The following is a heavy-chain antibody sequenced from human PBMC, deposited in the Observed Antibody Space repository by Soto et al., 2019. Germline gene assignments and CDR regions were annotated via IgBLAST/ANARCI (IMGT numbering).Heavy chain of an antibody. Sequence: PSETLSLTCAASGGSISSSNWWSWVRQPPGKGLEWIGEIYHSGSTNYNPSLKSRVTISVDKSKNQFSLKLRSVTAADTAVYYWARVLIAGAGTFSAFDFGGKGKMVTVSS. CDR2: IYHSGST. CDR1: GGSISSSNW. D-gene: IGHD6-19*01. CDR3: ARVLIAGAGTFSAFDF. V-gene: IGHV4-4*02. J-gene: IGHJ3*01.